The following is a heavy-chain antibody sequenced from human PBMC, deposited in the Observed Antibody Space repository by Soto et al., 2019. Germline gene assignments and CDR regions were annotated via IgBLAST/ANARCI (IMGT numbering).Heavy chain of an antibody. CDR3: AREPTGIAVAGTLITNWFDP. Sequence: EVQLVESGGGLVQPGGSLRLSCAASGFTFSSYWMSWVRQAPGKGLEWVANIKQAGSEKYYVDSVKGRFTISRDNAKNSLYLQMNSLRAEDTAVYYCAREPTGIAVAGTLITNWFDPWGQGTLVTVSS. D-gene: IGHD6-19*01. V-gene: IGHV3-7*03. CDR1: GFTFSSYW. CDR2: IKQAGSEK. J-gene: IGHJ5*02.